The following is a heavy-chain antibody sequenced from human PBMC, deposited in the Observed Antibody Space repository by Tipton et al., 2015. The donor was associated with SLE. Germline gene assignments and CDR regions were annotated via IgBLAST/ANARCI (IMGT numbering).Heavy chain of an antibody. CDR3: ARHDTNYGRNWFDP. V-gene: IGHV4-39*01. J-gene: IGHJ5*02. CDR2: ITNNGNT. CDR1: GGSLSSPIYY. D-gene: IGHD2-8*01. Sequence: LRLSCTVSGGSLSSPIYYCDWIRQPPGKGPEWIGRITNNGNTYYIPSLQSRVTMSVDTSKNHFSLKLSSVTAADMAVYYCARHDTNYGRNWFDPWGQGTLVTVSS.